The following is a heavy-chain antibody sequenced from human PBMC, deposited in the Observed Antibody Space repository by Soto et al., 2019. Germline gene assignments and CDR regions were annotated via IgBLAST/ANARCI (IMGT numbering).Heavy chain of an antibody. CDR1: GGSVSSGSYY. J-gene: IGHJ4*02. CDR2: IYYSGST. V-gene: IGHV4-61*01. D-gene: IGHD6-13*01. CDR3: AGLGQHLAIDY. Sequence: QVQLQESGPGLVKPSETLSLTCTVSGGSVSSGSYYWSWIRQPPEKELEWTGYIYYSGSTNYNPSLKSRVTISLDTSKNQFSLRLTSVTAADTAVYYCAGLGQHLAIDYWGQGTLVTVSS.